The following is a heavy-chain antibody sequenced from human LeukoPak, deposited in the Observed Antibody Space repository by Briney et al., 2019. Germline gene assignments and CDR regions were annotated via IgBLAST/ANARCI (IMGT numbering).Heavy chain of an antibody. CDR1: GFPFSHYW. V-gene: IGHV3-7*01. CDR3: ARGLNTSPGVDY. CDR2: IKEDGSQK. Sequence: GEPLKISCAASGFPFSHYWMNWVRQVPGKGLEWVANIKEDGSQKYYVDSVKGRLTSSRDNAKNSVYLQMSSLRDEDTAVYYCARGLNTSPGVDYWGQGTLVVVSS. J-gene: IGHJ4*02. D-gene: IGHD3-16*01.